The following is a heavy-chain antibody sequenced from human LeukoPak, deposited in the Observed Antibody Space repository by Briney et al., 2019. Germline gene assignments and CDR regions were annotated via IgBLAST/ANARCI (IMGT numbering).Heavy chain of an antibody. CDR1: GFTISNAW. J-gene: IGHJ6*02. D-gene: IGHD3-10*01. V-gene: IGHV3-15*01. Sequence: GGSLRLSCAASGFTISNAWMTWVRQAPGKGLEWVGRIKSKTDGGTTDYTAPVKGRFTMSRDDSKNTLYLQMNSPKTEDTAVYYCTTGPFDYYGSASYLANGMDVWGQGTTVTVSS. CDR2: IKSKTDGGTT. CDR3: TTGPFDYYGSASYLANGMDV.